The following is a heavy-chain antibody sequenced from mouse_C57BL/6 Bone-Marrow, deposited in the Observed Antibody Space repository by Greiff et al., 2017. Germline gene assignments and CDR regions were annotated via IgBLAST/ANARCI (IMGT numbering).Heavy chain of an antibody. V-gene: IGHV5-9-1*02. J-gene: IGHJ4*01. CDR2: ISSGGDYI. Sequence: DVQLVESGEGLVKPGGSLKLSCAASGFTFSSYAMSWVRQTPEKRLEWVAYISSGGDYIYYADTVKGRFTISRDNARNTLYLQMSSLKSEDTAMYYCTREGGSYAMDYWGQGTSVTVAS. CDR3: TREGGSYAMDY. CDR1: GFTFSSYA. D-gene: IGHD1-1*02.